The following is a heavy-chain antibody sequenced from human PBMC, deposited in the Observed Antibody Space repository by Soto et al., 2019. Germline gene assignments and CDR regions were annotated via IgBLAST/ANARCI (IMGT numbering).Heavy chain of an antibody. J-gene: IGHJ5*02. D-gene: IGHD1-7*01. Sequence: PSETLSLTCTVSGGSISSSSYYWGWIRQPPGKGLEWIGSIYYSGSTYYNPSLKSRVTISVDTSKNQFSLKLSSVTAADTAVYYCARHVTYTGNYGWFAPWGQETLVTVSS. CDR1: GGSISSSSYY. CDR3: ARHVTYTGNYGWFAP. CDR2: IYYSGST. V-gene: IGHV4-39*01.